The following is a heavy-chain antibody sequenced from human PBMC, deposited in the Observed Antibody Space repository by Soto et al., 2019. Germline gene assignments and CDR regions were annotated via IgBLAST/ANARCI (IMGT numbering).Heavy chain of an antibody. CDR1: GDSVGNGPYY. J-gene: IGHJ6*02. D-gene: IGHD1-26*01. CDR3: ARVGSSCHSGGCYYYYGLGV. Sequence: QVRLQESGPGLVKPSETLSLSCLVSGDSVGNGPYYWSWIRQSPGEGLEWIAYIYYSGSTNVNPSLESRVYISIDMSKNQFFLELRSVTAADAAVYFCARVGSSCHSGGCYYYYGLGVWGQGTTVAISS. CDR2: IYYSGST. V-gene: IGHV4-61*01.